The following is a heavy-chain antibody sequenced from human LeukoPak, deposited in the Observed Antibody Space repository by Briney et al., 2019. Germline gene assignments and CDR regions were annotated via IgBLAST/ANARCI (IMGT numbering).Heavy chain of an antibody. CDR2: IIPIFGTA. J-gene: IGHJ5*02. CDR1: GGTFSSYA. CDR3: ASGNYQFDP. V-gene: IGHV1-69*05. D-gene: IGHD4-11*01. Sequence: GASVKVSCKASGGTFSSYAISWVRQAPGRGLEWMGRIIPIFGTANYAQKFQGRVTITTDESTSTAYMELSSLRSEDAAVYYCASGNYQFDPWGQGTLVTVSS.